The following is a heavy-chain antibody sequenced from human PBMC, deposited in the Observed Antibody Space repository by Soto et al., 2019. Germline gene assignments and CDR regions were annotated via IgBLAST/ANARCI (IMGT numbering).Heavy chain of an antibody. CDR1: GYPISYGYY. CDR2: ISQSGAT. V-gene: IGHV4-38-2*01. D-gene: IGHD3-22*01. Sequence: PSETLSLTCAVSGYPISYGYYWGWIRQSPGQGLAGIGSISQSGATFYNPSLKSRVTISVDTSKNQFSLRLSSGTAADTAVYYCARAPYYSDSSGFNFDYWGQGTQVTVSS. J-gene: IGHJ4*02. CDR3: ARAPYYSDSSGFNFDY.